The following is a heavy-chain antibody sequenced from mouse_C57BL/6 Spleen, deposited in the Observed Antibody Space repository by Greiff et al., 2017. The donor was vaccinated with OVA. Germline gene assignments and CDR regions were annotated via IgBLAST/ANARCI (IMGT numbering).Heavy chain of an antibody. CDR2: IDPSDSET. V-gene: IGHV1-52*01. J-gene: IGHJ1*03. CDR3: ARPYYGNSRTFDV. Sequence: QVQLQQPGAELVRPGSSVKLSCKASGYTFTSYWMHWVKQRPIQGLEWIGNIDPSDSETHYNQKFKDKATLTVDKSSSTAYMQLSSLTSEDSAVYYCARPYYGNSRTFDVWGTGTTVTVSS. D-gene: IGHD2-10*01. CDR1: GYTFTSYW.